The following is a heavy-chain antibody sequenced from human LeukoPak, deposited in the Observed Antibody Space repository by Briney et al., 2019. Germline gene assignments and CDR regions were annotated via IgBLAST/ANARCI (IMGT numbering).Heavy chain of an antibody. J-gene: IGHJ4*02. CDR2: IYHSGST. Sequence: SQTLSLTCAVSGGSISSGGYSWSWIRQPPGKGLEWIGYIYHSGSTYYNPSLKSRVTISVDTSKNQFSLKLSSVTAADTAVYYCARAVRLHYYDSSGYDYWGQGTLVTVSS. D-gene: IGHD3-22*01. CDR3: ARAVRLHYYDSSGYDY. V-gene: IGHV4-30-2*01. CDR1: GGSISSGGYS.